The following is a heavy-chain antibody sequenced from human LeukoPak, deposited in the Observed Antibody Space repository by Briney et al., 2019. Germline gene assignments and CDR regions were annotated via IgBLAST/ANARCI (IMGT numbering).Heavy chain of an antibody. Sequence: GASVKVSCKASGYTFTDYYIHWVRQAPGQGLEWMGWINPNSGGTNYAQRFQGRVTMTRDTSISTAYMELSRLRSDDTAVYYCARDPGRFITVWYFDLWGRGTLVTVSS. CDR3: ARDPGRFITVWYFDL. CDR2: INPNSGGT. CDR1: GYTFTDYY. V-gene: IGHV1-2*02. D-gene: IGHD3-10*01. J-gene: IGHJ2*01.